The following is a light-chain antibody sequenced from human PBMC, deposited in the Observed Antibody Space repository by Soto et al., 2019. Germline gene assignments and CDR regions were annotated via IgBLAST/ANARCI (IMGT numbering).Light chain of an antibody. CDR1: SGHSSYA. Sequence: QLVLTQSPSASASLGASVKLTCTLSSGHSSYAIAWHQQQPEKGPRYLMRVNSDGRHIKGDGIPDRFSGSSSGAERYLTISSLQSGDEADYYCQTWGTGTVVFGGGTKLTVL. V-gene: IGLV4-69*01. J-gene: IGLJ2*01. CDR3: QTWGTGTVV. CDR2: VNSDGRH.